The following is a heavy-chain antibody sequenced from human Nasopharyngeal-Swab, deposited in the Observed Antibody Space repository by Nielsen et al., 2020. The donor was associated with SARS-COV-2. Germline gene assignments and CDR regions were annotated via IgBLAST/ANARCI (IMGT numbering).Heavy chain of an antibody. CDR1: GFTVSSNF. CDR3: ARVRQSGAYFPFDS. Sequence: GGSLRLSCVASGFTVSSNFVSWVRQAPGKGLEWVSLLKSGGGTFYADSVRGRFTISRDNSRNTVYLQMNSLRAEDTAVYYCARVRQSGAYFPFDSWGRGTRVTVSS. J-gene: IGHJ4*02. V-gene: IGHV3-53*01. CDR2: LKSGGGT. D-gene: IGHD1-26*01.